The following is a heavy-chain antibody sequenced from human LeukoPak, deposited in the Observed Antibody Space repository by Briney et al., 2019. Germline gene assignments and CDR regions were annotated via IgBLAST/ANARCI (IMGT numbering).Heavy chain of an antibody. D-gene: IGHD3-10*01. J-gene: IGHJ4*02. V-gene: IGHV3-48*01. CDR2: ISSSSTTI. Sequence: GGSLRLSCAASGFTFSAYSMNWVRQAPGKGLEWFSYISSSSTTIYYADSVKGRFTISRDNAKNSLYLQMNSLRAEDTAVYYCAKDQRAIDYYGSGSSFGYWGQGTLVTVSS. CDR3: AKDQRAIDYYGSGSSFGY. CDR1: GFTFSAYS.